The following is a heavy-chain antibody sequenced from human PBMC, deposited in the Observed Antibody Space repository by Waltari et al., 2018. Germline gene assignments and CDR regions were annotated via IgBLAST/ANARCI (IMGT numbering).Heavy chain of an antibody. CDR2: IYHSGST. CDR3: ARLVMTTVTTDAFDI. V-gene: IGHV4-38-2*01. J-gene: IGHJ3*02. Sequence: QVQLQESGPGLVKPSETLSLTCAVSGYSISSGYYWGWIRQPPGKGLEWIGSIYHSGSTYYNPSLKRRVTISVDTSKNQFSLKLSSVTAADTAVYYCARLVMTTVTTDAFDIWGQGTMVTVSS. CDR1: GYSISSGYY. D-gene: IGHD4-17*01.